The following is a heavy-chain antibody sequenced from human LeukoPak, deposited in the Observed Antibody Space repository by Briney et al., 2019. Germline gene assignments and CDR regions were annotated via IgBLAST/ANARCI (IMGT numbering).Heavy chain of an antibody. CDR3: ARYPKGAGWRKYYYYGMDV. D-gene: IGHD6-19*01. Sequence: PSETLSLTCAVYGGSFSGYYWSWIRQPPGKGLEWIGEINHSGSTNYNPSLKSRVTISVDTSKNQFSLKLSSVTAADTAVYYCARYPKGAGWRKYYYYGMDVWGQGTTVTVSS. V-gene: IGHV4-34*01. CDR2: INHSGST. J-gene: IGHJ6*02. CDR1: GGSFSGYY.